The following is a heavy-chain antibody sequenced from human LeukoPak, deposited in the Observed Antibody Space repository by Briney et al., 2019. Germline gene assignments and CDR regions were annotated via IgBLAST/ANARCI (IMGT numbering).Heavy chain of an antibody. V-gene: IGHV3-21*01. CDR1: GFTFSTYT. D-gene: IGHD3-10*01. J-gene: IGHJ5*02. CDR3: ARDLYGSGSLNWFDP. Sequence: GESLRLSCAASGFTFSTYTMNWVRKAPGKGLEWISSISSRSSYSYYADSVKGRFTISRDNAKNSLYLQMNSLRAEDTAVYYCARDLYGSGSLNWFDPWGQGTLVTVPS. CDR2: ISSRSSYS.